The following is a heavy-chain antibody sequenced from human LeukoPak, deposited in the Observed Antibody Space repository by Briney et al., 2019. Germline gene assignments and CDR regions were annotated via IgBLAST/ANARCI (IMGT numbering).Heavy chain of an antibody. J-gene: IGHJ4*02. V-gene: IGHV3-48*03. D-gene: IGHD4-23*01. CDR3: AREAMVVTYYFDY. CDR1: GFTFSSYE. Sequence: PGGSLRLSCAASGFTFSSYEMNWVRQAPGKGLEWVSYISSSGSTIYYADSVKGRFTISRDNAKNSLYLQMNSLRAEDTAVYYCAREAMVVTYYFDYWGQGTLVTVSS. CDR2: ISSSGSTI.